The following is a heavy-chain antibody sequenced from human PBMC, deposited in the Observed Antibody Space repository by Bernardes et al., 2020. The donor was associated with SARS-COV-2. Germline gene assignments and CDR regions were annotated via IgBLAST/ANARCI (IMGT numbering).Heavy chain of an antibody. CDR1: GFTFSRFG. Sequence: GGSLRLSCAASGFTFSRFGMHWVRQAPGKGLEWVALIWYDGSNKYYGDSVKGRFTISRDNSKNTLDLQMTSLRPEDTAVYYCARAPCSGGSCYIDYWGQGTLVTVSS. CDR3: ARAPCSGGSCYIDY. V-gene: IGHV3-33*01. D-gene: IGHD2-15*01. CDR2: IWYDGSNK. J-gene: IGHJ4*02.